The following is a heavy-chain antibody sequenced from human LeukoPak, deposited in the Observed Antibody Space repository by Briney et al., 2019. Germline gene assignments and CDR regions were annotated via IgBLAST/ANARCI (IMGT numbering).Heavy chain of an antibody. CDR1: GFTVSSNY. J-gene: IGHJ4*02. CDR2: IKTDGSIT. Sequence: PGGSLRLSCAASGFTVSSNYMSWVRQAPGKGLEWVSRIKTDGSITDYADSVKGRFTISRDNAKNSLYLQMNSLRAEDTAVYYCANGYSSSWFDYWGQGTLVTVSS. CDR3: ANGYSSSWFDY. D-gene: IGHD6-13*01. V-gene: IGHV3-74*01.